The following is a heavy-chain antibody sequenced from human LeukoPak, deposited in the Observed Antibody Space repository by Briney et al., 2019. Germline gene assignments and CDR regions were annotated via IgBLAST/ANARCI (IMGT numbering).Heavy chain of an antibody. Sequence: GGSLRLSCAASGFTFNRYWVHWVRQAPGKGLDWVSTIGGSGDSTSYADSVKGRFTISRDSSKNTLFLQMNSLRAEDTAVYYCAKAGGAYSSSWYLYFDYWGQGTLVTVSS. D-gene: IGHD6-13*01. V-gene: IGHV3-23*01. CDR2: IGGSGDST. J-gene: IGHJ4*02. CDR3: AKAGGAYSSSWYLYFDY. CDR1: GFTFNRYW.